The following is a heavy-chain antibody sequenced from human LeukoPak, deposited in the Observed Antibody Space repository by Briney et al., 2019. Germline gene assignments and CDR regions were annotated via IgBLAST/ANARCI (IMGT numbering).Heavy chain of an antibody. CDR3: ARGRGSYSLDY. V-gene: IGHV1-2*02. D-gene: IGHD1-26*01. Sequence: ASVKVSCKASRYTFAGYSMHWVRQAPGQGLEWMGWINPNSGGTNYAQKFQGRVTMTGDTSISTAYMELSRLTSDDTAVYYRARGRGSYSLDYWGQGTLVTVSS. J-gene: IGHJ4*02. CDR2: INPNSGGT. CDR1: RYTFAGYS.